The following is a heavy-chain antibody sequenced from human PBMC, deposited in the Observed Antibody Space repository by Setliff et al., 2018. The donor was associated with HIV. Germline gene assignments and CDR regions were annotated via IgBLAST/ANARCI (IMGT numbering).Heavy chain of an antibody. CDR3: ARHDGMKAARRYNNDYMDV. J-gene: IGHJ6*03. Sequence: LSLTCTVSGGSISSSSYYWGWIRQPLGKGLEWIGSIYYSGSTNYNPSLKSRVTITVDTSENQFSLKLTAVTAADTAVYYCARHDGMKAARRYNNDYMDVWGKGTTVTVSS. D-gene: IGHD6-6*01. CDR2: IYYSGST. CDR1: GGSISSSSYY. V-gene: IGHV4-39*07.